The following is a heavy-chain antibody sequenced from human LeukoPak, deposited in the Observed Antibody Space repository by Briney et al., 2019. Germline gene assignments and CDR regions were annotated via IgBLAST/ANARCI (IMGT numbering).Heavy chain of an antibody. V-gene: IGHV3-64*04. Sequence: PGGSLRLSCSASGFTFSSYAMHWVRQAPGKGLEYVSAISSNGGSTYYADSVKGRSTISRDNSKNTLYLQMSSLRAEDTAVYYCAKDRTLARFYFGSGSSHFDSWGQGTLATVSS. CDR3: AKDRTLARFYFGSGSSHFDS. J-gene: IGHJ4*02. CDR2: ISSNGGST. D-gene: IGHD3-10*01. CDR1: GFTFSSYA.